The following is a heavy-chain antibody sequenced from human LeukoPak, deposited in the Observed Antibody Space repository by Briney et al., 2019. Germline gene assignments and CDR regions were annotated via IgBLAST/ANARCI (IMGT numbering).Heavy chain of an antibody. J-gene: IGHJ4*02. CDR1: GDSLSSSSSY. CDR2: IYYSGYT. D-gene: IGHD3-22*01. V-gene: IGHV4-39*07. CDR3: ARVASDSYDSSGYQPYFDY. Sequence: SETLSLTCSVSGDSLSSSSSYWGWIRQPPGKGLEWIGSIYYSGYTYYNPSLKSRVAISVDTSKNQFSLKLSSVTAADAAVYYCARVASDSYDSSGYQPYFDYWGQGTLVTVS.